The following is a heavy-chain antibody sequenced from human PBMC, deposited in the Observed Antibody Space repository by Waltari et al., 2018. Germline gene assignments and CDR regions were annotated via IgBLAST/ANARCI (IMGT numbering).Heavy chain of an antibody. CDR2: IYSGGST. CDR1: GFTVSNNF. J-gene: IGHJ4*02. D-gene: IGHD2-2*01. V-gene: IGHV3-53*01. CDR3: ARDRHCSSSGCSGL. Sequence: EVQLVESGGGLIQPGGSLRLSWAASGFTVSNNFRVGVRQAPGKGREWVSLIYSGGSTYYADSVKGRFTISRDYSENTLYLQMNSLRGEDTAVYYCARDRHCSSSGCSGLWGQGTLVTVSS.